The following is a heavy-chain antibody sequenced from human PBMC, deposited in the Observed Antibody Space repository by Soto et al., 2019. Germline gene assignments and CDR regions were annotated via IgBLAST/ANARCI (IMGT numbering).Heavy chain of an antibody. CDR3: ARVIAVAGTDVNTYKQYCFDY. V-gene: IGHV4-4*02. D-gene: IGHD6-19*01. CDR2: IYHSGST. J-gene: IGHJ4*02. CDR1: SGSISSSNW. Sequence: SETLSLTCAVSSGSISSSNWWSWVRQPPGKGLEWIGEIYHSGSTNYNPSLKSRVTISVDKSKNQFSLKLSSVTAADTAVYYCARVIAVAGTDVNTYKQYCFDYWGQGTLVTVSS.